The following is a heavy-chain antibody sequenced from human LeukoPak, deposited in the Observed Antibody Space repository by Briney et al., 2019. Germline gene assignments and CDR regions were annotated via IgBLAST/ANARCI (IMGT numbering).Heavy chain of an antibody. CDR2: ISSNGDNT. CDR3: VRGTGY. J-gene: IGHJ4*02. V-gene: IGHV3-64D*06. CDR1: GFTFSTYV. Sequence: GGSLRLSCSVFGFTFSTYVMHWVRQAPGKGLEYVSAISSNGDNTYYADSVKGRFTISRDNSKNTLYLQMSSLRADDTAVYYCVRGTGYWGQGTLVTVSS.